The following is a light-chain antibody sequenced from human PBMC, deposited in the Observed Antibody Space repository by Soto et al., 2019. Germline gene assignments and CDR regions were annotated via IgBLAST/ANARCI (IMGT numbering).Light chain of an antibody. Sequence: EIVLTQSPATLSLSPGERATLSCRASQSVYSYLAWYQQKPGQAPRLLIYDASNRAAGIPARFSGSGSGTDFTLTISSLEPEDFAVYYCQQFNIWPHMLSFGGGTKLEMK. CDR1: QSVYSY. J-gene: IGKJ4*01. CDR2: DAS. V-gene: IGKV3-11*01. CDR3: QQFNIWPHMLS.